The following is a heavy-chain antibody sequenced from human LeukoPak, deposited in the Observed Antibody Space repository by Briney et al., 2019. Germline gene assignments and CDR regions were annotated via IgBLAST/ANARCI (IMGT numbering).Heavy chain of an antibody. CDR2: ISSSSSYI. V-gene: IGHV3-21*01. D-gene: IGHD3-10*01. CDR1: GFTFSSYS. CDR3: ARDAYGRFGELFY. Sequence: GGSLRLSCAASGFTFSSYSMTWVRQAPGKGLEWVSSISSSSSYIYYADPVKGRFTISRDNAKNSLYLQMNSLRAEDTAVYYCARDAYGRFGELFYGGQGTLVTVSS. J-gene: IGHJ4*02.